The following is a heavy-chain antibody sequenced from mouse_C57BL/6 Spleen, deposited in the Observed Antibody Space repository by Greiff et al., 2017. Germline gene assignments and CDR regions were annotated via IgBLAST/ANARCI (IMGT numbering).Heavy chain of an antibody. CDR1: GYTFTSYW. CDR2: IDPSDSYT. V-gene: IGHV1-59*01. D-gene: IGHD1-1*01. J-gene: IGHJ2*01. Sequence: VQLQQPGAELVRPGTSVKLSCKASGYTFTSYWMHWVKQRPGQGLEWIGVIDPSDSYTNYNQKFKGKATLTVDTSSSTAYMQLSSLTSEVSAVYYWARPKGSYYGSSWNYWGQGTTLTVSS. CDR3: ARPKGSYYGSSWNY.